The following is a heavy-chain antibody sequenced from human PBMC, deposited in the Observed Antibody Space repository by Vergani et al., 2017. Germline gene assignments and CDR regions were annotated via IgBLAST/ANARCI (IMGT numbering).Heavy chain of an antibody. V-gene: IGHV5-51*03. Sequence: EVQLVQSGAEVKKPGESLKISCKGSGYSFTSYWIGWVRQMPGKGLGWMGIIYPGDSDTRYSPSFQGQVTISADKSISTAYLQCSSLKDADTAMYYCARRVVPAATGGAFDIWGQGTMVTVSS. J-gene: IGHJ3*02. D-gene: IGHD2-2*01. CDR1: GYSFTSYW. CDR3: ARRVVPAATGGAFDI. CDR2: IYPGDSDT.